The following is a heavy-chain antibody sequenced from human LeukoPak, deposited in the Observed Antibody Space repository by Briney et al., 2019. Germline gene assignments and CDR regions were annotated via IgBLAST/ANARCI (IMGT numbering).Heavy chain of an antibody. CDR1: GYTFTGYY. Sequence: ASVEVSCKASGYTFTGYYMHWVRQAPGQGLEWMGWINPNSGDTNYAQKFQGRVTMTRDTSISTAYMELSRLRSDDTAVYYCARDSGRYDYREGKLFDYWGQGTLVTVSS. CDR2: INPNSGDT. CDR3: ARDSGRYDYREGKLFDY. J-gene: IGHJ4*02. D-gene: IGHD5-12*01. V-gene: IGHV1-2*02.